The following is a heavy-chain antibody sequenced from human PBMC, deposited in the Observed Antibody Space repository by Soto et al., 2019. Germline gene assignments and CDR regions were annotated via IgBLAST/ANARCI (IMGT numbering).Heavy chain of an antibody. CDR2: IIPILGIA. CDR3: ARGVRSGGARYGMDV. J-gene: IGHJ6*01. Sequence: QVQLVQSGAEVKKPGSSVKVSCKASGGTFSSYTISWVRQAPGQGLEWMGRIIPILGIANYAQKIQGRVTLTADKSTSTGNMETSSLRSEDAAVYQCARGVRSGGARYGMDVWGQGTTVSVSS. D-gene: IGHD3-22*01. V-gene: IGHV1-69*02. CDR1: GGTFSSYT.